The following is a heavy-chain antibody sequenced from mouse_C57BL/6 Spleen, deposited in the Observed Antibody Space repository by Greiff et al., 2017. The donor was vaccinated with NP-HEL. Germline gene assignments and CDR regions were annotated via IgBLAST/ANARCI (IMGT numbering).Heavy chain of an antibody. CDR1: GYSFTGYY. V-gene: IGHV1-42*01. CDR3: ARLRGSSYGYFDV. CDR2: INPSTGGT. J-gene: IGHJ1*03. Sequence: VQLQQSGPELVKPGASVKISCKASGYSFTGYYMHWVKQSPEKSLEWIGEINPSTGGTTYNQKFKAKATLTVDNSSSTAYLQLTSLTTEDSAVYYCARLRGSSYGYFDVWGTGTTVTVSS. D-gene: IGHD1-1*01.